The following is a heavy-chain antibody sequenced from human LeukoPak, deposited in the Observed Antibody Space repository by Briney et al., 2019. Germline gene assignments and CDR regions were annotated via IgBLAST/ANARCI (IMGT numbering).Heavy chain of an antibody. D-gene: IGHD3-22*01. J-gene: IGHJ4*02. CDR2: INSDGSST. CDR3: ARDGDYYDSSGYIDY. CDR1: GFTFSSYW. Sequence: GGSLRLSCAASGFTFSSYWMHWVRQAPGKGLVWVSRINSDGSSTSYADSVKGRFTISRDNAKNTLYLQMNSLRAEDTAVYYCARDGDYYDSSGYIDYWGQGTLVTVSS. V-gene: IGHV3-74*01.